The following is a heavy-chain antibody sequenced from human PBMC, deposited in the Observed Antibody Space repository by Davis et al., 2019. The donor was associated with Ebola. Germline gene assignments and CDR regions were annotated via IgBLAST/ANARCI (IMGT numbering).Heavy chain of an antibody. CDR2: IYYSGST. CDR1: SGSISSSSYY. D-gene: IGHD1-26*01. V-gene: IGHV4-39*01. Sequence: MPSETLSLTCTVSSGSISSSSYYWGWIRPPPGKGLEWIGSIYYSGSTYYNPSLKSRVTISVDTSKNQFSLKLTSVTAADTAVYYCVVYRVGVTLYFHHWGQGTLVTVSS. CDR3: VVYRVGVTLYFHH. J-gene: IGHJ1*01.